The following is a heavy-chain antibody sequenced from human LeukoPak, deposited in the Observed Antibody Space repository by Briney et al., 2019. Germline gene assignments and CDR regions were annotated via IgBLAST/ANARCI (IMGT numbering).Heavy chain of an antibody. CDR1: GFTFSSYD. CDR2: IGTAGDT. Sequence: GGSLRLSCAASGFTFSSYDMHWVRQATGKGLEWVSAIGTAGDTYYPGSVKGRFTISRENAKNSLYLQMNSLGAGDTAVYYCARGTVTTGYYFDYWGQGTLVTVSS. CDR3: ARGTVTTGYYFDY. J-gene: IGHJ4*02. D-gene: IGHD4-17*01. V-gene: IGHV3-13*01.